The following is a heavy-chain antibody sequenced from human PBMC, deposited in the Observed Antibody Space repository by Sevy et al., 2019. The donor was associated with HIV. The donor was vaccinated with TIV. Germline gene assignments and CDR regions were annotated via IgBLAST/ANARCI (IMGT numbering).Heavy chain of an antibody. V-gene: IGHV3-30*04. CDR1: GFTFSNYA. D-gene: IGHD5-12*01. Sequence: GGSLRLSCAASGFTFSNYAMHWVRQAPGKGLEWVAVISYDGSNKYYADSVKGRFTISRDNSKNTLYLQMNSLRAEDTAVYYCARVDERTWLRLYYFDYWGQGTLVTVSS. CDR2: ISYDGSNK. CDR3: ARVDERTWLRLYYFDY. J-gene: IGHJ4*02.